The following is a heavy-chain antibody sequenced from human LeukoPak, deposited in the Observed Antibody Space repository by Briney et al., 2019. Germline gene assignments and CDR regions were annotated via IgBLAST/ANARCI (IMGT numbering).Heavy chain of an antibody. CDR3: ARGDVDTAMVTFPFFDY. D-gene: IGHD5-18*01. Sequence: PSETLSLTCTVSGGSISSYYWSWIRQPPGKGLEWIGYIYYSGSTNYNPSLKSRVTISVDTSKNQFSLKLSSVTAADTAVYYCARGDVDTAMVTFPFFDYWGQGTLVTVSS. V-gene: IGHV4-59*01. J-gene: IGHJ4*02. CDR1: GGSISSYY. CDR2: IYYSGST.